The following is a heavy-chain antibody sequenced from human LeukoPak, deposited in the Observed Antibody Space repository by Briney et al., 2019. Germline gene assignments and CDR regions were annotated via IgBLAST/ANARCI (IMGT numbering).Heavy chain of an antibody. Sequence: SETLSLTCAVYGGSFSGYYWSWIRQPPGKGLEWIGEINHSGSTNYNPSLKSRVTISVDTSKNQFSLKLSSVTAADTAVYYCARGRVKSSGWCVYWGQGTLVTVSS. CDR3: ARGRVKSSGWCVY. D-gene: IGHD6-19*01. CDR1: GGSFSGYY. J-gene: IGHJ4*02. CDR2: INHSGST. V-gene: IGHV4-34*01.